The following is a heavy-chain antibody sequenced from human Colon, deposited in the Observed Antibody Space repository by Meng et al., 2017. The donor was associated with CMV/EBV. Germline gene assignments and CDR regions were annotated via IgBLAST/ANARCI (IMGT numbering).Heavy chain of an antibody. CDR2: INSDGSST. CDR3: ARVGLYFWSALAGWAIDY. V-gene: IGHV3-74*01. CDR1: GFTFSSYW. D-gene: IGHD3-3*01. J-gene: IGHJ4*02. Sequence: GESLKISCAASGFTFSSYWMHWVRQAPGKGLVWVSRINSDGSSTSYADSVKGRFTISRDNAKNTLYLQMNSLRAEDPAVYYCARVGLYFWSALAGWAIDYWGQGTLVTVSS.